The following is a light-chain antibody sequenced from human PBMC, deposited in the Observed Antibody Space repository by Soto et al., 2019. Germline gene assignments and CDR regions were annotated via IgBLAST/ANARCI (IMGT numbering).Light chain of an antibody. CDR1: QAISSH. V-gene: IGKV1-9*01. J-gene: IGKJ2*01. Sequence: IQWTQSPSSLSSSVGDRVTITCRASQAISSHLAWYQQKPGKAPKLLVYVASTLQSGVPSRFRGSGSGTDFTFTISSLQPEDFETYYCQQANSFPYTFGQGTKVDI. CDR3: QQANSFPYT. CDR2: VAS.